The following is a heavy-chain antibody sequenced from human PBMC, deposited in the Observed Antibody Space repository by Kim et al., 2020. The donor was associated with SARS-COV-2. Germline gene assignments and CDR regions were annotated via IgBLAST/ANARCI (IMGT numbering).Heavy chain of an antibody. CDR3: AGFSMPRGFDY. V-gene: IGHV4-34*01. CDR2: INHSGST. D-gene: IGHD2-2*01. Sequence: SETLSLTCAVYGGSFSGYYWSWIRQPPGKGLEWVGEINHSGSTNYNPSPKRRGTISVDTSKNQFSLKLSSVTAADTAVYYCAGFSMPRGFDYWGQGTLVTVSS. J-gene: IGHJ4*02. CDR1: GGSFSGYY.